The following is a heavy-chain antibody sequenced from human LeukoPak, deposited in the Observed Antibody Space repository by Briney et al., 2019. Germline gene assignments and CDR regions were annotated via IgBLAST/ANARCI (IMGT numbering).Heavy chain of an antibody. CDR3: VKPYYGGSHGDWFDP. Sequence: PGRSLTLSCAASGFSFSTYGMHWVRQAPGKGLEWVTFISYDGSHKYFSDSVKGRFTVSRDNSKNTLFLQMNSLRTEDTAVYYCVKPYYGGSHGDWFDPWGQGTLVTVSS. J-gene: IGHJ5*02. V-gene: IGHV3-30*18. D-gene: IGHD1-26*01. CDR1: GFSFSTYG. CDR2: ISYDGSHK.